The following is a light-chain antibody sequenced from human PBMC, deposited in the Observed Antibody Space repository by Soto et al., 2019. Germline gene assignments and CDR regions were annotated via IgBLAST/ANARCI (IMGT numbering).Light chain of an antibody. CDR1: QSISSW. V-gene: IGKV1-5*03. CDR3: QQYNTHSRT. CDR2: KAS. J-gene: IGKJ1*01. Sequence: DIQMTQSPSTLSASVGDRVTITCRASQSISSWLAWYQQKPGKVPKLLIYKASSLESGVPSRFSGSGSGTEFTLTISSLQPDDFATYHCQQYNTHSRTFXQGTKVDIK.